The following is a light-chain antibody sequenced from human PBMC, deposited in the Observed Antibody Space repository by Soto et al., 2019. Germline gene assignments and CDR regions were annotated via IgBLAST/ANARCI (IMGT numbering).Light chain of an antibody. CDR3: QQCRDWPLT. CDR2: EAS. CDR1: QSVDNY. V-gene: IGKV3-11*01. J-gene: IGKJ4*01. Sequence: EIVLTQSPDTLSLSPGESATLSCRASQSVDNYLAWYQQRPGQTPRLLIYEASHRATGISDRFSGSGSGTDFTLAISSLEPEDFAVYYCQQCRDWPLTFGGGTKVDIK.